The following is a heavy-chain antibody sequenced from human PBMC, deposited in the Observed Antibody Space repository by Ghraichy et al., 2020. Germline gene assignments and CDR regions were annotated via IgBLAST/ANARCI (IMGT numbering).Heavy chain of an antibody. V-gene: IGHV3-33*01. CDR3: ARDRGPGYESSWYALKF. CDR2: IWFDGSNK. D-gene: IGHD6-13*01. Sequence: GGSLRLSCAASGFTFSTYGMQWVRQAPGKGLEWVAVIWFDGSNKDYADSVKGRFTISRDNSKNTVYLQMNSLRAEDSAVYYCARDRGPGYESSWYALKFWGQGTLVTVSS. CDR1: GFTFSTYG. J-gene: IGHJ4*02.